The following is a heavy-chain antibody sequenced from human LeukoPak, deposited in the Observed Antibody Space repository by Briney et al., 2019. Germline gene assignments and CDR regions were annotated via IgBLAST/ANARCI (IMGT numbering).Heavy chain of an antibody. J-gene: IGHJ4*02. CDR1: GGTFSSYA. CDR2: IIPIFGTA. V-gene: IGHV1-69*05. D-gene: IGHD5-24*01. Sequence: SVKVSCKASGGTFSSYAISWVRQAPGQGLEWMGGIIPIFGTANYAQKFQGRVTITTDESTSTAYMKLSSLRSEDTAVYYCASMATPSPIFDYWGEGTLVTVCS. CDR3: ASMATPSPIFDY.